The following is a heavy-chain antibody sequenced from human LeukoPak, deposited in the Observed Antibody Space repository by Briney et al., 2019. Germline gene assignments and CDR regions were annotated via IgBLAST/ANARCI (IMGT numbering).Heavy chain of an antibody. CDR2: IYYSGST. D-gene: IGHD5-18*01. CDR1: GGSISSYY. J-gene: IGHJ6*02. CDR3: ARDGYSYGYGPYYYGMDV. Sequence: SETLSPTCTVSGGSISSYYWSWIRQPPGKGLEWIGYIYYSGSTNYNPSLKSRVTISVDTSKNQFSLKLSSVTAADTAVYYCARDGYSYGYGPYYYGMDVWGQGTTVTVSS. V-gene: IGHV4-59*01.